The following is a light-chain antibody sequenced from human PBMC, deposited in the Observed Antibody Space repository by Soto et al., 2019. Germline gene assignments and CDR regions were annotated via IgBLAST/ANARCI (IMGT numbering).Light chain of an antibody. CDR1: SSDVGAYNY. J-gene: IGLJ3*02. CDR3: NSYTRSSTLV. V-gene: IGLV2-14*01. Sequence: QSALTQPASVSGSPGQSITISCTGTSSDVGAYNYVSWYQQHPGKAPKLMIYEVSNRPSGVSNRFSGSKSGNTASLTISGLQAEDEADYYCNSYTRSSTLVFGGGTQLTV. CDR2: EVS.